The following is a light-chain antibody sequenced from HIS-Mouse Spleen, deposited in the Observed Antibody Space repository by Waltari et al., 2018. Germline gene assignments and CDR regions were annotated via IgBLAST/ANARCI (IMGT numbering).Light chain of an antibody. Sequence: EIVMTQSPATLSGSPGERATLSCRSSQGFSSNLAWYQQKPGQAPRLLIYGASTSATGIPARFSGGGSGTEFTLTISSMQSEDFAVYYCQQYNNWPPYTFGQGTKLEIK. J-gene: IGKJ2*01. CDR2: GAS. CDR1: QGFSSN. CDR3: QQYNNWPPYT. V-gene: IGKV3-15*01.